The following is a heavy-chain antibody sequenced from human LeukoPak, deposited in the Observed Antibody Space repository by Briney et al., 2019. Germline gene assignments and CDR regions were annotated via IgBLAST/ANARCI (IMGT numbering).Heavy chain of an antibody. CDR1: GDSISSYY. V-gene: IGHV4-4*07. CDR3: AKGTDYYDSSGYSHGPFDI. J-gene: IGHJ3*02. D-gene: IGHD3-22*01. CDR2: FYPSGST. Sequence: SETLSLTCSVSGDSISSYYWTWIRQPAGKGLEWIGRFYPSGSTNYNPSLKSRVTMSADTSKNQFSLKLRSVTVADTAVYYCAKGTDYYDSSGYSHGPFDIWGQGTMVTVSS.